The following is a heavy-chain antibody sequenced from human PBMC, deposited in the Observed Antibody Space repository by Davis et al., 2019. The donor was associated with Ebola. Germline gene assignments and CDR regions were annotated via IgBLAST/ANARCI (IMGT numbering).Heavy chain of an antibody. CDR1: GGSFSGYY. Sequence: SETLSLTCAVYGGSFSGYYWSWIRQPPGKGLEWIGYIYYSGSPNYHPSLKSRVIISVDTSKNQFSLKLSSVSAADTAVYYCARAKQLVRWFDPWGQGTLVTVSS. V-gene: IGHV4-59*01. J-gene: IGHJ5*02. CDR3: ARAKQLVRWFDP. CDR2: IYYSGSP. D-gene: IGHD6-6*01.